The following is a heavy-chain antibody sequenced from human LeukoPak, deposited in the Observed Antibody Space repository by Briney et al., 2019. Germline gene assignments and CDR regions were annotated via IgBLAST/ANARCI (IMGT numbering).Heavy chain of an antibody. CDR3: AKDWHILTGRNCFDP. CDR2: VTSYNGDT. Sequence: ASVRVSCKASGYTFNNYGISWVRQAPGQGLEWMGWVTSYNGDTNYAQKFQGRVTMSTDTSTSTAYMELRGLRFDDTAIYYCAKDWHILTGRNCFDPWGQGTLVIVSS. CDR1: GYTFNNYG. J-gene: IGHJ5*02. V-gene: IGHV1-18*01. D-gene: IGHD3-9*01.